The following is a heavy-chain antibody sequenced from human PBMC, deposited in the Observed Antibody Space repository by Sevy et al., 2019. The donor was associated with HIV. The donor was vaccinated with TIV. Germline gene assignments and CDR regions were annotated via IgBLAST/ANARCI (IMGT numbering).Heavy chain of an antibody. V-gene: IGHV4-59*01. CDR3: ARDRYSLGGFFDY. CDR2: ISYSGST. Sequence: SETLSLTCTVSGGSISSFHWSWIRQSPGKGLEWIGHISYSGSTKYNPSLKSRVTISVDTSKNQFSLKLSSVTAADTAVYYCARDRYSLGGFFDYWGQGTLVTVSS. CDR1: GGSISSFH. J-gene: IGHJ4*02. D-gene: IGHD3-16*02.